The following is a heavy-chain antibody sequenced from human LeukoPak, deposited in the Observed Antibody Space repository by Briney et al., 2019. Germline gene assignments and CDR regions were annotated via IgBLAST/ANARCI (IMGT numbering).Heavy chain of an antibody. CDR2: ISYEGSNK. V-gene: IGHV3-30-3*01. J-gene: IGHJ4*02. CDR3: ASSPYYYDSSGYYAAPSFDY. D-gene: IGHD3-22*01. CDR1: GFTFSSYA. Sequence: PGGSLRLSCAASGFTFSSYAMRWVRQAPGKGLEWVAVISYEGSNKYYADSVKGRFTISRDNSKNTLYLQMNSLRAEDTAVYYCASSPYYYDSSGYYAAPSFDYWGQGTLVTVSS.